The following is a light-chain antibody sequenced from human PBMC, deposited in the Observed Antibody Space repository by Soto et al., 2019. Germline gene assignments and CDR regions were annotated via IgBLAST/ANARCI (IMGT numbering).Light chain of an antibody. J-gene: IGKJ1*01. V-gene: IGKV3-20*01. CDR1: QSINSNY. CDR3: QQYGSLPRT. Sequence: PGARATLSCRASQSINSNYLAWYRQKPGQAPRLLIYGASRRATDIPDRFSGSVSGTDFTLTISRLEPEDFAVYYCQQYGSLPRTFGQGTKVEIQ. CDR2: GAS.